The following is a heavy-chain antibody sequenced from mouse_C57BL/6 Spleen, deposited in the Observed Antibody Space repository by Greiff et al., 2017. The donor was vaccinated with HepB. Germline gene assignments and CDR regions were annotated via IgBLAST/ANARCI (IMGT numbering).Heavy chain of an antibody. CDR2: IDPETGGT. CDR3: TRPYDGNGFAY. V-gene: IGHV1-15*01. Sequence: VQLQQSGAELVRPGASVTLSCKASGYTFTDYEMHWVKQTPVHGLEWIGAIDPETGGTAYNQKFKGKAILTADKSPSTAYMELRSLTSEDSAVYYCTRPYDGNGFAYWGQGTLVTVSA. CDR1: GYTFTDYE. D-gene: IGHD2-3*01. J-gene: IGHJ3*01.